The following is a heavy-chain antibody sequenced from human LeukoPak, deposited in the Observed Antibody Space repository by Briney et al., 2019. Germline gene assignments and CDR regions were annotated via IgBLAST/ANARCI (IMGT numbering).Heavy chain of an antibody. D-gene: IGHD6-19*01. CDR3: ARHEVAVAGTEAFDI. CDR2: INHSGST. V-gene: IGHV4-34*01. J-gene: IGHJ3*02. CDR1: GGSFSGYY. Sequence: KTSETLSLTCAVYGGSFSGYYWSWIRQPPGKGLEWIGEINHSGSTYYNPSLKSRVTISVDTSKNQFSLKLSSVTAADTAVYYCARHEVAVAGTEAFDIWGQGTMVTVSS.